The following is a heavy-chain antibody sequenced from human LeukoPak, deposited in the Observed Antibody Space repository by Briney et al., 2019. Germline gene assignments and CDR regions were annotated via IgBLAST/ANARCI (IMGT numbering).Heavy chain of an antibody. V-gene: IGHV3-23*01. CDR1: GFTFSRSW. CDR2: FSGSGGGT. J-gene: IGHJ4*02. D-gene: IGHD5-24*01. CDR3: AKSGYNRFDY. Sequence: GGSLRLSCAASGFTFSRSWMTWVRQAPGKGLEWVSVFSGSGGGTYYADSVKGRFTISRDNSKNTLYLQMNSLRAEDTAVYFCAKSGYNRFDYWGQGTLVTVSS.